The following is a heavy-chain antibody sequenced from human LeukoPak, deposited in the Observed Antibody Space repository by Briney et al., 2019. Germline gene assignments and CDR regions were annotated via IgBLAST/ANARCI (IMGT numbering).Heavy chain of an antibody. CDR1: GFTFSNYG. CDR2: ISYDGSNK. D-gene: IGHD3-22*01. J-gene: IGHJ4*02. CDR3: ARGHYYDSSGYWCPFDY. Sequence: GESLRLSCAASGFTFSNYGMHWVRQAPGKGLEWVAFISYDGSNKYYADSVKGRFTISRDNAKNSLYLQMNSLRAEDTAVYYCARGHYYDSSGYWCPFDYWGQGTLVTVSS. V-gene: IGHV3-30*03.